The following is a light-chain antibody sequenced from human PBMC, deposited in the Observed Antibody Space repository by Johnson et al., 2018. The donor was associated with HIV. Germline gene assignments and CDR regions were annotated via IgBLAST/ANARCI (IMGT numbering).Light chain of an antibody. J-gene: IGLJ1*01. Sequence: QSVLTQPPSVSAAPGQKVTISCSGSSSNIGNNYVSWYQQLPGTAPKLLIYDNNKRPSGIPDRFSGSTSGTSATLGITGLQTGDEGDYYCGAWDSSLNAYVFGAGTKVTVL. CDR2: DNN. V-gene: IGLV1-51*01. CDR1: SSNIGNNY. CDR3: GAWDSSLNAYV.